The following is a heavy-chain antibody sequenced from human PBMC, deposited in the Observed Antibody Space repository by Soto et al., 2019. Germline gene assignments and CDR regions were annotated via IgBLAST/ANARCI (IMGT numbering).Heavy chain of an antibody. D-gene: IGHD3-10*01. J-gene: IGHJ4*02. CDR3: ARTTMVRGVTYDY. Sequence: EVQLLESGGGLVQPGGSLRLSCTASGFMFNSYAMSWVRQAPGKGLEWVSSISSTGSSTYYADSVKGRCTISRDNSKNTLNVQMKSLRAEDTPVYYCARTTMVRGVTYDYWGQGTLVTVSS. CDR1: GFMFNSYA. V-gene: IGHV3-23*01. CDR2: ISSTGSST.